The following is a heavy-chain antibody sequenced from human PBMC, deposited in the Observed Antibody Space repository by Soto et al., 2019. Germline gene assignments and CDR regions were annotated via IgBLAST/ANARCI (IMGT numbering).Heavy chain of an antibody. CDR1: GYTFSNYY. CDR3: ARDRVVVTANPNALEI. V-gene: IGHV1-46*01. Sequence: QVQLVQSGAEVKKPGASVKVSCKSSGYTFSNYYMHWVRQAPGQGLEWMGIINPSGGTTTYTQKFQGRVSMTRDTSTTTVYMELSSLGSEDTAVYYCARDRVVVTANPNALEIWGQGTMVTVST. J-gene: IGHJ3*02. CDR2: INPSGGTT. D-gene: IGHD2-21*02.